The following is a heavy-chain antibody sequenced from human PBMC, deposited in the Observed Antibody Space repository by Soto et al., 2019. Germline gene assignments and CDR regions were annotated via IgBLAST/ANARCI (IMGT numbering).Heavy chain of an antibody. D-gene: IGHD3-10*01. CDR1: GISARTNY. Sequence: GGSLRLSGAASGISARTNYMSWVRQAPGKGLEWVSVFYTDVKTYYADSVKGRFTSSVDSSKNTVYLEMNSLRVDDTAIYYCVREDVDTVQHRGQYQFYYGGIDVWGQGTTVTVSS. CDR2: FYTDVKT. V-gene: IGHV3-53*01. J-gene: IGHJ6*02. CDR3: VREDVDTVQHRGQYQFYYGGIDV.